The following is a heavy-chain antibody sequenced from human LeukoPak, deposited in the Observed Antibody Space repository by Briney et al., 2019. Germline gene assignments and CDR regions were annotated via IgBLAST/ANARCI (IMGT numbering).Heavy chain of an antibody. J-gene: IGHJ4*02. CDR1: GGTFSSYA. Sequence: GASVKVSCKASGGTFSSYAISWVRQAPGQGLEWMGRIIPIFGIANYAQKFQGRVTITADKSTSTAYMELSSLRSEDTAVYYCARIYCSSTSCPEGDWGQGTLVTVSS. D-gene: IGHD2-2*01. CDR3: ARIYCSSTSCPEGD. V-gene: IGHV1-69*04. CDR2: IIPIFGIA.